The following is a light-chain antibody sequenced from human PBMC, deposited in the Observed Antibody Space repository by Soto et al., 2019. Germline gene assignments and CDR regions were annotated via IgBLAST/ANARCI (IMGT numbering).Light chain of an antibody. CDR2: GNS. CDR3: QSYDSSLSGGDV. Sequence: QPVLTQPPSVSGAPGQRVTISCTGSSSNIGAGYDVHWYQQLPGTAPKLLIYGNSNRPSGVPDRFSGSKSGTSASLAITGLQAEDEADYYCQSYDSSLSGGDVFGTGTQLTVL. CDR1: SSNIGAGYD. V-gene: IGLV1-40*01. J-gene: IGLJ1*01.